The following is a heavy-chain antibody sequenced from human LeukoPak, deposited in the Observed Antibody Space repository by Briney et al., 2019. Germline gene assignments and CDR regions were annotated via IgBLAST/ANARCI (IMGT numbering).Heavy chain of an antibody. D-gene: IGHD6-19*01. V-gene: IGHV1-3*01. CDR3: ARSVAVAGIDY. CDR1: GYTFTSYA. Sequence: ASVKVSCMASGYTFTSYAMHWVRQAPGQRLEWMGWINAGNGNTKYSQKFQGRVTITRDTSASTAYMELSSLRSEDTAVYYCARSVAVAGIDYWGQGTLVTVSS. J-gene: IGHJ4*02. CDR2: INAGNGNT.